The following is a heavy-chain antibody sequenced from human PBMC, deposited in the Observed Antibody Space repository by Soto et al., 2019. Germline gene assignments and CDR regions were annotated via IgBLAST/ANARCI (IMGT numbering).Heavy chain of an antibody. D-gene: IGHD6-13*01. J-gene: IGHJ4*02. CDR2: ISHTGTA. V-gene: IGHV4-39*07. CDR3: ARERVYQTTYFDY. Sequence: PSETLSLTCTVSGGSISENDYYWSWIRQPPGKGLEWIGTISHTGTAYYNPSLESRVAISVDTSENQFSLRLNSVTAADTAVYYCARERVYQTTYFDYWGQGTLVTVSS. CDR1: GGSISENDYY.